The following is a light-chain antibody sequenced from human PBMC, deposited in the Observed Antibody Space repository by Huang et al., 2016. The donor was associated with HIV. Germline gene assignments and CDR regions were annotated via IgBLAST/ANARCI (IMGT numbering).Light chain of an antibody. Sequence: DIQMTQSPSSLSAAVGDRVTIICRASQGISKSLAWYQQKPGKAPKLRLFATSKLERGVPSIFIGSGSATHDTLTISTLQPEDLATYYCQQYQSVPWTFGQGTKVAI. CDR3: QQYQSVPWT. J-gene: IGKJ1*01. V-gene: IGKV1-NL1*01. CDR1: QGISKS. CDR2: ATS.